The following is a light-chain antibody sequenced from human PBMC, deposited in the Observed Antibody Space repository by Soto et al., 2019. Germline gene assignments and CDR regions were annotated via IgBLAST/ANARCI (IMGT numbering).Light chain of an antibody. Sequence: DIQMTHSPSSLSTSVGDRVTIPCRASQGITNDLGWYRQKPGKAPKRLNYAASNLQSGVPSRFSGSGSGTEFTLTISSLQPEDFATYYCLRHKSWTFGQGTKVEVK. CDR3: LRHKSWT. CDR1: QGITND. V-gene: IGKV1-17*01. CDR2: AAS. J-gene: IGKJ1*01.